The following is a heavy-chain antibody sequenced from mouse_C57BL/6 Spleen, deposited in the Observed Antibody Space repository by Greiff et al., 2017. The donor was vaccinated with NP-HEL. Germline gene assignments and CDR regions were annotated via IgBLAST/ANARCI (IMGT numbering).Heavy chain of an antibody. V-gene: IGHV1-82*01. CDR1: GYAFSSSW. CDR2: IYPGDGDT. J-gene: IGHJ2*01. Sequence: QVQLKQSGPELVKPGASVKISCKASGYAFSSSWMNWVKQRPGKGLEWIGRIYPGDGDTNYNGKFKGKATLTADKSSSTAYMQLSSLTSEDSAVYFCAREGWLLRYYFDYWGQGTTLTVSS. D-gene: IGHD2-3*01. CDR3: AREGWLLRYYFDY.